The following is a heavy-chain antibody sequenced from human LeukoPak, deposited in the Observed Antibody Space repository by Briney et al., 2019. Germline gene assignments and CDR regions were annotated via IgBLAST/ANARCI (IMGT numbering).Heavy chain of an antibody. CDR1: GGSFSGYY. CDR2: INHSGST. CDR3: ARAGIAVAGLSWFDP. Sequence: SETLSLTCAVYGGSFSGYYWSWIRQPPGKGLEWIGEINHSGSTNYNPSLKSRVTISVDTSKNQFSLKLSSVTAADTAVYYCARAGIAVAGLSWFDPWGQGTLVTVSS. J-gene: IGHJ5*02. D-gene: IGHD6-19*01. V-gene: IGHV4-34*01.